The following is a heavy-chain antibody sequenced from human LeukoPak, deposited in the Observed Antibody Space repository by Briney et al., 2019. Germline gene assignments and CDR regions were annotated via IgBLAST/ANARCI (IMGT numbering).Heavy chain of an antibody. CDR3: ARDYSSTYYRDAFDI. CDR2: INTNTGNP. V-gene: IGHV7-4-1*02. J-gene: IGHJ3*02. Sequence: GASVKVSCKASGYTFTSYAMNWVRQAPGQGLEWMGWINTNTGNPTYAQDFTGRFVFSLDTSVSTAYLQISSLNTEDTAVYYCARDYSSTYYRDAFDIWGQGTMVTVSS. D-gene: IGHD6-19*01. CDR1: GYTFTSYA.